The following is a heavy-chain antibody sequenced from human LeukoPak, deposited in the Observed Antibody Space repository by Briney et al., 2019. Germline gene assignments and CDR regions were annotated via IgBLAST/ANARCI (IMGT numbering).Heavy chain of an antibody. Sequence: ASVPVSCKASGYTFTGYYIHWVRQAPGQGLEWMGWINPNSGDTHYAQKLRGRVTMTSDTSISTAYMDLSRLTSDDTAVYYCARIPLNLQDYWGQGTLVSVSS. CDR2: INPNSGDT. CDR3: ARIPLNLQDY. J-gene: IGHJ4*02. V-gene: IGHV1-2*02. CDR1: GYTFTGYY.